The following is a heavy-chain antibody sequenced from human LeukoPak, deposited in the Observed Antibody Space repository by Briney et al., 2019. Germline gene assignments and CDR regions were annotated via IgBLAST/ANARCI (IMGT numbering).Heavy chain of an antibody. J-gene: IGHJ4*02. CDR3: ARLARGVTYYFDY. CDR1: GYTFTGYY. V-gene: IGHV1-2*02. Sequence: GASVKVSCKASGYTFTGYYMHWVRQAHGQGLEWMGWINPNSGGTNYAQKFQGRVTMTRDTSISTAYMELSRLRSDDTAVYYCARLARGVTYYFDYWGQGTLVTVSS. CDR2: INPNSGGT. D-gene: IGHD3-10*01.